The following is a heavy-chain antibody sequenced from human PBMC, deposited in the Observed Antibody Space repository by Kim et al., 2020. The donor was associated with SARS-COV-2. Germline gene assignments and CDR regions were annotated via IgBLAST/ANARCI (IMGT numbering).Heavy chain of an antibody. Sequence: FTPSLQSRVTISGDTSKNQLSLKLSLVAAADTGLYYCARGRRGWPKGLGYWGQGTLVTVSS. J-gene: IGHJ4*02. D-gene: IGHD3-16*01. V-gene: IGHV4-34*01. CDR3: ARGRRGWPKGLGY.